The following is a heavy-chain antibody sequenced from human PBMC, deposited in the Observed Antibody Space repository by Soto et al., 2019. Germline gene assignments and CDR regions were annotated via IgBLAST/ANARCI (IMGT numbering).Heavy chain of an antibody. V-gene: IGHV1-69*06. CDR1: GGTFSDFA. Sequence: QVQLVQSGAEMRKPGSSLRVSCKASGGTFSDFAFSWVRQAPGQGLEWMGGIVPRFGSPNYAQKFGGRVIISADTSPSTVYMEVSSPRFDDTAVSFCATDRIQLRLSKYSFNGMDVWGQGTTITVSS. D-gene: IGHD3-3*01. J-gene: IGHJ6*02. CDR3: ATDRIQLRLSKYSFNGMDV. CDR2: IVPRFGSP.